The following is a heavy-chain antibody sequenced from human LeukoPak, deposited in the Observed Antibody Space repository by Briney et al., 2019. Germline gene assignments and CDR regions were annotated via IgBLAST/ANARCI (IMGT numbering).Heavy chain of an antibody. Sequence: GGSLRLSCVASGFTFSIYGMHWVRQAPGKGLEWVAFIRHDESNNYYADSVKGRFTISRDTSKNTLYLQMNSLKTEDTAVYYCTTDSNHVFRNWGQGTLVTVSS. V-gene: IGHV3-30*02. D-gene: IGHD3-10*01. J-gene: IGHJ4*02. CDR3: TTDSNHVFRN. CDR1: GFTFSIYG. CDR2: IRHDESNN.